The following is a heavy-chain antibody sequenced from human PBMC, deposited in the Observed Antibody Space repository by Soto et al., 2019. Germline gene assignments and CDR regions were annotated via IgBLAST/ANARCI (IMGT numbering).Heavy chain of an antibody. CDR3: GRPPWKRFYSPNFDS. D-gene: IGHD1-1*01. Sequence: QVQLVESGGGVVQPGRSLRLSCAASGFIFSSYGIHWVRQAPGKGLEWVASISYDGSDKYYADSVKGRFTISRDNSKDTLYLQLEGLRAEDPAGYSCGRPPWKRFYSPNFDSWGQG. J-gene: IGHJ4*02. V-gene: IGHV3-30*03. CDR1: GFIFSSYG. CDR2: ISYDGSDK.